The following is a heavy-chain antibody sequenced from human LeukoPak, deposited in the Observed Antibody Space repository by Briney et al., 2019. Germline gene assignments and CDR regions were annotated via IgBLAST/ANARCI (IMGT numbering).Heavy chain of an antibody. Sequence: GASVKVSCKASGYTFTSYGISWVRQAPGQGLEGMGWISAYKGNTNFAQKLQGRVTMTTYTSTSTAYIELRSLRSDDTAVYYCARDRWRHLEDYYASSGYYYNYWGQGTLVTVSS. D-gene: IGHD3-22*01. J-gene: IGHJ4*02. CDR3: ARDRWRHLEDYYASSGYYYNY. V-gene: IGHV1-18*04. CDR2: ISAYKGNT. CDR1: GYTFTSYG.